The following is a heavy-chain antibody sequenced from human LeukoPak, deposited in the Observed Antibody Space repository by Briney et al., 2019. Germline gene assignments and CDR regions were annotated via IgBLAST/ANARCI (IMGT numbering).Heavy chain of an antibody. CDR3: AKLGAYSSSWYRADPYYFDY. J-gene: IGHJ4*02. Sequence: GGSLRLSCAASGFTFSSYAMSWVRQAPGKGLEWVSAISGSGGSTYYADSVKGRFTISRDNSKNTLYLQMNSLRAEDTAVYYCAKLGAYSSSWYRADPYYFDYWGQGTLVTVSS. D-gene: IGHD6-13*01. CDR2: ISGSGGST. V-gene: IGHV3-23*01. CDR1: GFTFSSYA.